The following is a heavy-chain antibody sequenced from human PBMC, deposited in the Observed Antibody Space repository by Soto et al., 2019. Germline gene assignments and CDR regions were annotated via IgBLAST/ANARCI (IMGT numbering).Heavy chain of an antibody. Sequence: SETLSLTCTVSGASITSSYWSWIRQSPGKRLEWIGFVFYSGSTNYNPSLKSRVTVSVDTSKNQLSLKLKSVTAADTAVYYCARGYYDSSGQSNTFDIWGQGTMVTVSS. D-gene: IGHD3-22*01. J-gene: IGHJ3*02. CDR3: ARGYYDSSGQSNTFDI. V-gene: IGHV4-59*01. CDR1: GASITSSY. CDR2: VFYSGST.